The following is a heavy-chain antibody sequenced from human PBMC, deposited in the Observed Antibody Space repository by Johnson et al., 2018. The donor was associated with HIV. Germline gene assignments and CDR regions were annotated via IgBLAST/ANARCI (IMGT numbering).Heavy chain of an antibody. V-gene: IGHV3-30*04. CDR2: ISFDGSNE. J-gene: IGHJ3*02. CDR1: GFSFSDYG. CDR3: VRGRISMTVVDLRGGAFDI. D-gene: IGHD3-22*01. Sequence: QVQLVESGGGVFQPGRSVRLSCAASGFSFSDYGMHWVRQAPGKGLEWVAVISFDGSNEYYTDSVKGRFTISRDNSKNTLYLQMNSLRAEDTAIYYCVRGRISMTVVDLRGGAFDIWGQGTTVTVSS.